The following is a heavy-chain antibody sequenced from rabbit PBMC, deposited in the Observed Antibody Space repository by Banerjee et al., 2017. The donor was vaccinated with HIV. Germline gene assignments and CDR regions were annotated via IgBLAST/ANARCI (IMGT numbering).Heavy chain of an antibody. Sequence: QSLEESGGDLVKPGASLTLTCTASGFTFSSYWMSWVRQAPGKGLEWIGCIYTGDGSTYYASWAKGRFTITKTSSTTVILQMTSLTAADTATYFCARDLNLWGPGTLVTVS. CDR3: ARDLNL. CDR1: GFTFSSYW. V-gene: IGHV1S40*01. CDR2: IYTGDGST. J-gene: IGHJ4*01.